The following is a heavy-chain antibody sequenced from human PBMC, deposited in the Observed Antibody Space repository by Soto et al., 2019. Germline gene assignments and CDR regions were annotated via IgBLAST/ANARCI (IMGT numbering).Heavy chain of an antibody. J-gene: IGHJ6*02. CDR3: AKDRGSGSAYYYYGMDV. V-gene: IGHV3-30*18. CDR1: GFTFSSYG. Sequence: QVQLVESGGGVVQPGRSLRLSCAASGFTFSSYGMHWVCQAPGKGLEWVAVISYDGSNKYYADSVKGRFTISRDNSKNTLYLQMNSLRAEDTAVYYCAKDRGSGSAYYYYGMDVWGQGTTVTVSS. D-gene: IGHD3-10*01. CDR2: ISYDGSNK.